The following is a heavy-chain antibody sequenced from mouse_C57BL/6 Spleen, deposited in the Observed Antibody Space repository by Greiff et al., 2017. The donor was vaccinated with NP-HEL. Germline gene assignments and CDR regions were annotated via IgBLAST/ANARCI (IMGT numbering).Heavy chain of an antibody. CDR3: ARRGTHYYAMDY. CDR1: GFTFSSYG. Sequence: EVKLVESGGDLVKPGGSLKLSCAASGFTFSSYGMSWVRQTPDKRLEWVATISSGGSYTYYPDSVKGRFTISRDNAKNTLYLQMSSLKSEDTAMYYCARRGTHYYAMDYWGQGTSVTVSS. V-gene: IGHV5-6*02. CDR2: ISSGGSYT. J-gene: IGHJ4*01.